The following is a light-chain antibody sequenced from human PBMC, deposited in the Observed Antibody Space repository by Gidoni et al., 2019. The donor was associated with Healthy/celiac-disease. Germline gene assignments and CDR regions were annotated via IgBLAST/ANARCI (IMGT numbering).Light chain of an antibody. CDR3: QQSYSTPLT. CDR1: QSISSY. Sequence: DLQMPPSPSSLSASVGDRVTITCRASQSISSYLNWYQQKPGKAPKLLIYAASSLQSGVPSRFSGSGSGTDFTLTISSLQPEDFATYYCQQSYSTPLTLGGGTKVEIK. V-gene: IGKV1-39*01. J-gene: IGKJ4*01. CDR2: AAS.